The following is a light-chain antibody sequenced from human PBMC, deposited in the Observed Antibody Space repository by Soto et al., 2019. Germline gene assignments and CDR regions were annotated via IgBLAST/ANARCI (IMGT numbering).Light chain of an antibody. CDR3: MQGTYWPWT. V-gene: IGKV2-30*02. Sequence: DVVVTQSPLSLPVTLGQPASISCRSSQSPVHSSGNTYLNWFLXRKGHSQRRXIYQVSNRDSGVPDRFSVIASGIDLTMKLGRVEADDGGVYYGMQGTYWPWTFGQGTKV. J-gene: IGKJ1*01. CDR2: QVS. CDR1: QSPVHSSGNTY.